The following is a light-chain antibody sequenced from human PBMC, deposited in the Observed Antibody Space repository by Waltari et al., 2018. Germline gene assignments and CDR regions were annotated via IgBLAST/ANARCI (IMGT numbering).Light chain of an antibody. J-gene: IGLJ1*01. V-gene: IGLV2-14*01. Sequence: QSALPQPASVSGSPGQSITISCSGPDSDVGAYDFVSWYQQHPGKAPHLIIYEVSNRPSGISNRFSASKSGNTASLTISGLQAEDEADYYCSSYTTSSAPGVFGTGARVTVL. CDR2: EVS. CDR1: DSDVGAYDF. CDR3: SSYTTSSAPGV.